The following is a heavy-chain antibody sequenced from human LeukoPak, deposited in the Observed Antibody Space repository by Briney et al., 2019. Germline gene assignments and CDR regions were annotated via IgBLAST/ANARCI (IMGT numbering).Heavy chain of an antibody. V-gene: IGHV4-34*01. CDR2: INHSGST. CDR1: GGSFSGYY. Sequence: SETLSLTCAVYGGSFSGYYWSWIRQPPGKGLEWIGEINHSGSTNYNPSLKSRVTISVDTPKNQFSLKLSSVTAADMAVYYCARALGAFDIWGQGTMVTVSS. J-gene: IGHJ3*02. CDR3: ARALGAFDI.